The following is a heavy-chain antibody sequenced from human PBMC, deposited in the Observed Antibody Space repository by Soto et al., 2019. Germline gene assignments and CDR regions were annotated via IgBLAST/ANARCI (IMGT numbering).Heavy chain of an antibody. V-gene: IGHV1-18*01. CDR3: AKEGQQKVSEHLDY. CDR2: ISPYNGYT. J-gene: IGHJ4*02. CDR1: GYAFTAYG. Sequence: GASVKVSCKTSGYAFTAYGISWVRQAPGQGLEWMGWISPYNGYTYYSQKVQDRVTVTTDTSTSTAYMELRNLRSEDTAVYYCAKEGQQKVSEHLDYWGQGTLVTVSS. D-gene: IGHD6-13*01.